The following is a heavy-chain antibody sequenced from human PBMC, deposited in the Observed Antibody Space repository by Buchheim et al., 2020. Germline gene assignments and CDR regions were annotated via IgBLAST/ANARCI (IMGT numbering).Heavy chain of an antibody. Sequence: QVQLVESGGGVVQPGRSLRLSCAASGFTFSTYGMHWVRQAPGKGLEWVAVIWYDGSNKYYADSVKGRFTISRDNSKNTLYLQMNSLRAEDTAVYYCSRADPTDYYDGSGYSGLYYFDCWGQGTL. CDR2: IWYDGSNK. CDR1: GFTFSTYG. CDR3: SRADPTDYYDGSGYSGLYYFDC. V-gene: IGHV3-33*01. J-gene: IGHJ4*02. D-gene: IGHD3-22*01.